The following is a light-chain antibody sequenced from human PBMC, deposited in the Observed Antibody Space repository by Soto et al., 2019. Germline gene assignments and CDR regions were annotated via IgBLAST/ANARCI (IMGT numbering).Light chain of an antibody. CDR1: SSDVGTYDL. Sequence: QSALTQPASVSGSPGQSITISCTGTSSDVGTYDLVSWYQQLPGKVPKLLIYEVNKRPSGFSNRFSGSKSGNTASLTISGLQAEDEADYYCCAYAGSRTSYVFGSGTKLTVL. V-gene: IGLV2-23*02. CDR3: CAYAGSRTSYV. CDR2: EVN. J-gene: IGLJ1*01.